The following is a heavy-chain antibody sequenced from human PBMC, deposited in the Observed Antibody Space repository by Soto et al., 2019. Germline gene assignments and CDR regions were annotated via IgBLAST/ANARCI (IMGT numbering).Heavy chain of an antibody. J-gene: IGHJ4*02. Sequence: DVHLVESGGGLTQPGGSLRRSCVASGIALEDYAMQWVRQAPGQGLECVSGSYSDDHRTAYADSVKGRFTISRDDDKNSRSLQMTSLLPEDTAFYYCRKDTTPVGLYYWGRPILVTVS. D-gene: IGHD1-26*01. CDR2: SYSDDHRT. V-gene: IGHV3-9*01. CDR3: RKDTTPVGLYY. CDR1: GIALEDYA.